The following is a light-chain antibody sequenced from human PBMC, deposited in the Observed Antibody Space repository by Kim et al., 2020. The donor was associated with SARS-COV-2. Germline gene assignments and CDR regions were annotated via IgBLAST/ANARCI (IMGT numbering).Light chain of an antibody. J-gene: IGLJ3*02. Sequence: QLALTQSPSASASLGASVQLTCILSSGHSSYAIAWHQQQPGKGPRFLMKINRDGSHIKGDGIPDRFSGSTSGAERYLTISSLQPDDEADYYCQTWDTGIRVFGGGTQLTVL. V-gene: IGLV4-69*01. CDR3: QTWDTGIRV. CDR1: SGHSSYA. CDR2: INRDGSH.